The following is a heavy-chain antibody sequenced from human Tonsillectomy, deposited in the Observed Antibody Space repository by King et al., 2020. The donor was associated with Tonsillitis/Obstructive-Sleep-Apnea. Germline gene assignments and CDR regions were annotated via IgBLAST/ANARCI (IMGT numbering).Heavy chain of an antibody. CDR3: AHRRVSRAAAPIYFDF. J-gene: IGHJ4*02. V-gene: IGHV2-5*01. CDR1: GFSLSSTGEG. Sequence: TLQESGPTLVKPTQALTLTCTFSGFSLSSTGEGVGWIRRPPGKALEWLALIYWHDHKGYNPSLESRLSITKDTSKDQVVLTMTNMDPMDTATYYCAHRRVSRAAAPIYFDFWGQGALVSVSS. CDR2: IYWHDHK. D-gene: IGHD2-2*01.